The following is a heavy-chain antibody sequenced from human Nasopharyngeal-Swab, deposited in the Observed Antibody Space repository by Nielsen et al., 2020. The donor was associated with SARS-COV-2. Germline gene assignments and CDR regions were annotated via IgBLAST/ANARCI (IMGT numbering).Heavy chain of an antibody. V-gene: IGHV3-48*02. CDR2: ISSSSSTI. CDR3: ARERELRGVYYYYCGMDV. Sequence: VRQAPGKGLEWVSYISSSSSTIYYADSVKGRFTISRDNAKNSLYLQMNSLRDEDTAVYYCARERELRGVYYYYCGMDVWGQGTTVTVSS. D-gene: IGHD1-26*01. J-gene: IGHJ6*02.